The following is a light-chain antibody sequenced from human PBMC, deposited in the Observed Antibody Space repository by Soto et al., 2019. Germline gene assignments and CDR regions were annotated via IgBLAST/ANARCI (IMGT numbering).Light chain of an antibody. CDR3: SSYAGSKNFVV. J-gene: IGLJ2*01. CDR1: SSDVGGYNY. CDR2: EVS. V-gene: IGLV2-8*01. Sequence: QSALTQPPSASGSPGQSVTISCTGTSSDVGGYNYVSWYQQHPGKAPKLMIYEVSKRPSGVPDLFSGSKSGNTASLTVSGLQAEDEADYYCSSYAGSKNFVVFGGGTQLTVL.